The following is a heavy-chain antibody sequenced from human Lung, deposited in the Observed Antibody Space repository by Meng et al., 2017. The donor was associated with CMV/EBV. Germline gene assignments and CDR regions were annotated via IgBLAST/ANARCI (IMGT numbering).Heavy chain of an antibody. CDR1: GFTVSSNY. V-gene: IGHV3-53*01. Sequence: ESXKISXAASGFTVSSNYMSWVRQAPGKGLEWVSVIYSGGSTYYADSVKGRFTISRDNSKNTLYLQMNSLRAEDTAVYYCAKYSAVGERLYYFDYWGQGTLVTVSS. J-gene: IGHJ4*02. CDR3: AKYSAVGERLYYFDY. CDR2: IYSGGST. D-gene: IGHD2-21*01.